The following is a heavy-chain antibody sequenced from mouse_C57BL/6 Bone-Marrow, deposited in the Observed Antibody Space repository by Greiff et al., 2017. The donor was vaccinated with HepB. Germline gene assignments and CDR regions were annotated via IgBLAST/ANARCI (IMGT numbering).Heavy chain of an antibody. J-gene: IGHJ1*03. CDR3: AREGWAYWYFDV. CDR1: GYTFTSYW. V-gene: IGHV1-50*01. Sequence: QVQLQQPGAELVKPGASVKLSCKASGYTFTSYWMQWVKQRPGQGLEWIGEIDPSDSYTNYNQKLKGKATLTVDTSSSTAYMQLSSLTSADSAVYYCAREGWAYWYFDVWGTGTTVTVSS. D-gene: IGHD2-3*01. CDR2: IDPSDSYT.